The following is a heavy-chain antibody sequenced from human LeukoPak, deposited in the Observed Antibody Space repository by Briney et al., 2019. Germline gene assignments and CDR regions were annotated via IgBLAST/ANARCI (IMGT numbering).Heavy chain of an antibody. CDR3: ARDLGIAAANPNSPFDY. CDR1: GGSISSSSYY. Sequence: SETLSLTCTVSGGSISSSSYYWGWIRQPPGKGLEWIGSIYYSGSTYYNPSLKSRVTISVDTSKNQFSLKLSSVTAADAAVYYCARDLGIAAANPNSPFDYWGQGTLVTVSS. CDR2: IYYSGST. V-gene: IGHV4-39*07. J-gene: IGHJ4*02. D-gene: IGHD6-13*01.